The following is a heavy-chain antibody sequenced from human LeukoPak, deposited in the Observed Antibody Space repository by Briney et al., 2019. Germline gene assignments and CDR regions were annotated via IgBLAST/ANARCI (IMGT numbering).Heavy chain of an antibody. V-gene: IGHV3-53*01. CDR1: GVTVSSNH. Sequence: GGSLRLSCAAAGVTVSSNHMSWVRQVPGRGLEWVSMLYSDGTTHYLDSVKGRFTISRDNANNSLYLQMNDLRADDTAVYYCARGDSSACPDYWGQGTLVTVSS. D-gene: IGHD3-22*01. CDR2: LYSDGTT. CDR3: ARGDSSACPDY. J-gene: IGHJ4*02.